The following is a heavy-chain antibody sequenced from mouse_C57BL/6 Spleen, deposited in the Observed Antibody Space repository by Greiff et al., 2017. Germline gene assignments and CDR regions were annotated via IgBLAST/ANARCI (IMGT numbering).Heavy chain of an antibody. CDR1: GYTFTSYW. J-gene: IGHJ4*01. Sequence: QVQLQQPGAELVKPGASVKMSCKASGYTFTSYWITWVKQRPGQGLEWIGDIYPGSGSTNYNEKFKSKATLTVDTSSSTAYMQLSSLTSEDSAVYYCASWYYGGSYVGYAMDYWGQGTSVTVSS. CDR2: IYPGSGST. CDR3: ASWYYGGSYVGYAMDY. V-gene: IGHV1-55*01. D-gene: IGHD1-1*01.